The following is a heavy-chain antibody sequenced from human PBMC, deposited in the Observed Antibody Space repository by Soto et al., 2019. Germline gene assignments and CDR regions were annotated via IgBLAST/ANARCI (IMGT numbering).Heavy chain of an antibody. CDR2: IWYDGSNK. V-gene: IGHV3-33*01. CDR1: GFTFSSYG. CDR3: ARTYYYDSSGSIGAFDI. D-gene: IGHD3-22*01. Sequence: GGALRLSCAASGFTFSSYGMHWVRQAPGKGLEWVAVIWYDGSNKYYADSVKGRFTISRDNSKNTLYLQMNSLRAEDTAVYYCARTYYYDSSGSIGAFDIWGQGTMVTVSS. J-gene: IGHJ3*02.